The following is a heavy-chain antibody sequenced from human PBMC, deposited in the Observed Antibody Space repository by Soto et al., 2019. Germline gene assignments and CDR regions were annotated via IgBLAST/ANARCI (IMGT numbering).Heavy chain of an antibody. Sequence: PSETLSLTCTVSGGSISSYYWSWIRQPPGKGLEWIGYIYYSGSTNYNPSLKSRVTISVDTSKNQFSLKLSSVTAADTAVYYCTRLGSSWPSYAFDIWGQGTMVTVSS. CDR1: GGSISSYY. J-gene: IGHJ3*02. D-gene: IGHD6-13*01. V-gene: IGHV4-59*01. CDR3: TRLGSSWPSYAFDI. CDR2: IYYSGST.